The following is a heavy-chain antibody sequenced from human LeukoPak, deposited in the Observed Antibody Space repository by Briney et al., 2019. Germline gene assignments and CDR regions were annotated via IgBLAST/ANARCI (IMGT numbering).Heavy chain of an antibody. Sequence: SETLSLTCTVSSGSISTSNYYWGWVRQPPGKALEWIGNIFYSGSTYYSPSLKSRVTISLDTSRNQFSLKLNSVTAADTAVYYCARIGSGSYSFAFDIWGQGTMVTVSS. D-gene: IGHD1-26*01. CDR2: IFYSGST. V-gene: IGHV4-39*07. CDR3: ARIGSGSYSFAFDI. CDR1: SGSISTSNYY. J-gene: IGHJ3*02.